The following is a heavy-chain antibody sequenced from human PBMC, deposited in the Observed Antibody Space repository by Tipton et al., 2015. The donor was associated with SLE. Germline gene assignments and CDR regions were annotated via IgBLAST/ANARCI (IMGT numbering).Heavy chain of an antibody. Sequence: TLSLTCTVSGGSVISSRYSWGWIRQPPGKGLEWIGTIFYSGSPYYNPSLKSRVTISVDTSKNHFSLRLSSVTAADTAVYYCARLGADVVGETFDIWGQGTMVTVSS. CDR2: IFYSGSP. CDR1: GGSVISSRYS. V-gene: IGHV4-39*02. J-gene: IGHJ3*02. D-gene: IGHD1-26*01. CDR3: ARLGADVVGETFDI.